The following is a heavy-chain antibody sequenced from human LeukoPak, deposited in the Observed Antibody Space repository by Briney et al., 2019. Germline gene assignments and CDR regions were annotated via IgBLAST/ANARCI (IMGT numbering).Heavy chain of an antibody. CDR1: GFTFSSYA. CDR3: AKDHIVVVPAAGYGMDV. Sequence: GGSLRLSCAASGFTFSSYAMSWVRQAPGKGLEWVSAISGSGGSTYYADSVKGRFTISRDNSKNTLYLQMNSLRAEDTAVYYCAKDHIVVVPAAGYGMDVWGQGTTVTVSS. CDR2: ISGSGGST. V-gene: IGHV3-23*01. D-gene: IGHD2-2*01. J-gene: IGHJ6*02.